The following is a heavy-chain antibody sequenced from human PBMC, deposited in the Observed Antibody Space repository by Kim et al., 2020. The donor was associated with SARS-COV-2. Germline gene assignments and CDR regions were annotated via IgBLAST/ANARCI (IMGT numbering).Heavy chain of an antibody. D-gene: IGHD6-19*01. J-gene: IGHJ6*02. CDR3: VCPGYSSGWYRGYYYYGMDV. CDR2: IYYSGST. CDR1: GGSISSSSYY. Sequence: SETLSLTCTVSGGSISSSSYYWGWIRQPPGKGLEWIGSIYYSGSTYYNPSLKSRVTISVDTSKNQFSLKLSSVTAADTAVYYCVCPGYSSGWYRGYYYYGMDVWGQGTTVTVSS. V-gene: IGHV4-39*01.